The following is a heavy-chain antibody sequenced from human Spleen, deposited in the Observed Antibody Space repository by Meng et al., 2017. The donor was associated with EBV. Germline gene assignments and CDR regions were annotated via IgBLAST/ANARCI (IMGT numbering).Heavy chain of an antibody. J-gene: IGHJ5*02. CDR3: ARGRAGCSGGSCYGHWFDP. CDR2: INHSGST. D-gene: IGHD2-15*01. V-gene: IGHV4-34*02. Sequence: VTLKAWGPGMLEPSEALSLTCAVYGGSFSGYYWSWIRQPPGKGLEWIGEINHSGSTNYNPSLKSRVTISVDTSKNQFSLKLSSVTAADTAVYYCARGRAGCSGGSCYGHWFDPWGQGTLVTVSS. CDR1: GGSFSGYY.